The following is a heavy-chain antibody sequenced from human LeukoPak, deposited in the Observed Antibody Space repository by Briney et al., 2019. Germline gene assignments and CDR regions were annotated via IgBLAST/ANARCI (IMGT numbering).Heavy chain of an antibody. Sequence: GGSLRLSCAASGFTFSSYEMNWVRQAPGKGLEWVSYISDSGTTIYYGDSVKGRFTISRDNAKKSLYLQMNSLRAEDTAVYYCARVRYFDWLGPFDYWGQGTLVAVSS. CDR3: ARVRYFDWLGPFDY. J-gene: IGHJ4*02. CDR1: GFTFSSYE. CDR2: ISDSGTTI. V-gene: IGHV3-48*03. D-gene: IGHD3-9*01.